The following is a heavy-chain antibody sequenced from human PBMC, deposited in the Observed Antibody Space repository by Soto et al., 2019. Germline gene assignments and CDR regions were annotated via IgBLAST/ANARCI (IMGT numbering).Heavy chain of an antibody. CDR1: GYTFTGYY. D-gene: IGHD1-26*01. V-gene: IGHV1-2*02. CDR2: INPNSGGT. CDR3: ARVEGAAYNWFDP. J-gene: IGHJ5*02. Sequence: ASVKVSCKASGYTFTGYYMHWVRQAPGQGLEWMGWINPNSGGTNYAQKFQGRVTMTRDTSISTAYMELSRLRSDDTAVYYCARVEGAAYNWFDPWGQGTLVTASS.